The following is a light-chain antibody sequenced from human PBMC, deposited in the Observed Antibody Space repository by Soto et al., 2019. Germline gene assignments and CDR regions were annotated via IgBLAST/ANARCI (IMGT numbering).Light chain of an antibody. CDR1: QDISRA. J-gene: IGKJ4*01. CDR2: PAS. Sequence: IQWTQSPSSLSATVGDRVTITCRASQDISRALAWYQQKPGKAPNLLISPASNLRSGVPSRFSGSGSGTDFTLTINGLQTEDFATYGCQQLYGYPLTFGGGTKVDIK. V-gene: IGKV1-9*01. CDR3: QQLYGYPLT.